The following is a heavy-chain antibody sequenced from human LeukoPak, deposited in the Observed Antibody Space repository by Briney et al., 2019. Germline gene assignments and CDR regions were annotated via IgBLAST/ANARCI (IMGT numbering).Heavy chain of an antibody. D-gene: IGHD5-12*01. V-gene: IGHV4-59*01. CDR2: IYYSGST. J-gene: IGHJ3*02. Sequence: SETLSLTCTVSGGSISSYYWSWIRQPPGKGLEWIGYIYYSGSTNYNPSLKSRVTISVDTSKNQFSLKLSSVTAADTAVYYCARVGDIVATSDAFDIWGQGTMVTVSS. CDR3: ARVGDIVATSDAFDI. CDR1: GGSISSYY.